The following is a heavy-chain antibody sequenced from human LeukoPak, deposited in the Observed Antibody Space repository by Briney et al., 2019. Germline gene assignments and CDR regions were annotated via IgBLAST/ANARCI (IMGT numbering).Heavy chain of an antibody. D-gene: IGHD4-17*01. CDR3: ARVDYGDYSKDFDY. V-gene: IGHV4-34*01. J-gene: IGHJ4*02. CDR1: GESFNDYY. Sequence: SETLSLTCAVYGESFNDYYWSWIRQPPGKGLEWIGEINQRGRTNYNPSLKSRVTISLDTSKNQFSLRLSSVTAADTAMYYCARVDYGDYSKDFDYWGQGILVTVSS. CDR2: INQRGRT.